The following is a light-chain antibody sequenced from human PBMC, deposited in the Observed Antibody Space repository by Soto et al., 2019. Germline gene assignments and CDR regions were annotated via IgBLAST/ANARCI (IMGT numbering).Light chain of an antibody. CDR2: EVS. Sequence: QSVLTQPPSASGSPGQSVTISCTGTSSDVGDYNYVSWYQQHPGKAPKLMIYEVSKRPSGVPDRFSGSKSGNTASLTVSGLQAEDEADYYCSSYAGSNEYVFGTGTKVTVL. CDR3: SSYAGSNEYV. V-gene: IGLV2-8*01. J-gene: IGLJ1*01. CDR1: SSDVGDYNY.